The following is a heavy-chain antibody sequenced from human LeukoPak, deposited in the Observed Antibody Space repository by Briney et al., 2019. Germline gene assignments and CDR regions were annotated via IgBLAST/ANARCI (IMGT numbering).Heavy chain of an antibody. CDR1: GYTFTGYY. CDR3: ARDGELLPAYFDY. CDR2: INPNSGNT. D-gene: IGHD1-26*01. V-gene: IGHV1-18*04. J-gene: IGHJ4*02. Sequence: ASVKVSCKASGYTFTGYYMHWVRQAPGQGLEWMGWINPNSGNTNYAQKLQGRVTMTTDTSTSTAYMELRSLRSDDTAVYYCARDGELLPAYFDYWGQGTLVTVSS.